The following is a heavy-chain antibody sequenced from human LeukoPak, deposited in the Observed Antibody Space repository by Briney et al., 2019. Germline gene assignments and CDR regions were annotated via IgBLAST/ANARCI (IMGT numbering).Heavy chain of an antibody. CDR2: IYYSGSA. V-gene: IGHV4-39*01. CDR3: ARPSPVAGTWPRPLAY. D-gene: IGHD6-19*01. J-gene: IGHJ4*02. Sequence: NPSESLSLTCIVFGGSISSSPYYWGWLRQPPGQGREGIGKIYYSGSAYYNPSLKTRVTISVDTSKNQFSLKLTSVTAADTAVYYRARPSPVAGTWPRPLAYWGQGSLVTAS. CDR1: GGSISSSPYY.